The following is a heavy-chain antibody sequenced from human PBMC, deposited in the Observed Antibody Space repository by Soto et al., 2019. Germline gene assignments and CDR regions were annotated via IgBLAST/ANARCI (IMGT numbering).Heavy chain of an antibody. J-gene: IGHJ6*02. V-gene: IGHV5-51*01. D-gene: IGHD6-19*01. Sequence: GESLKISCKGSGYSFTSYWIGWVRQMPGKGLEWMGIIYPGDSDTRYSPSFQGQVTISADKSISTAYLQWSSLKASDTAMYYCARRGSGWYPDYYYYGMDVWGQGTTVTVSS. CDR1: GYSFTSYW. CDR3: ARRGSGWYPDYYYYGMDV. CDR2: IYPGDSDT.